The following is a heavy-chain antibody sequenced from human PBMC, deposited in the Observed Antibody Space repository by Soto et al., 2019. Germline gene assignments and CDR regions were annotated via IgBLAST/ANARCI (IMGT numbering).Heavy chain of an antibody. D-gene: IGHD6-13*01. V-gene: IGHV1-69*12. CDR2: IIPIFGTA. J-gene: IGHJ6*02. Sequence: QVQLVQSGAEVKKPGSSVKVSCKASGGTFSSYAISWVRQAPGQGLEWMGGIIPIFGTANYAQKFQGRVTMTADESTSTAYMELSSLRSEDTAVYYCARGAADYYYYGMDVWGQGTTVTVSS. CDR1: GGTFSSYA. CDR3: ARGAADYYYYGMDV.